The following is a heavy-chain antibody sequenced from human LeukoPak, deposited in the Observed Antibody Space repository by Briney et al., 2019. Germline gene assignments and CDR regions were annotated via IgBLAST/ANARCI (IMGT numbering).Heavy chain of an antibody. CDR2: ISGSGGST. D-gene: IGHD2-2*01. CDR1: GFTFSSYA. CDR3: AKAGGDIVVVPADY. J-gene: IGHJ4*02. V-gene: IGHV3-23*01. Sequence: PGGSLRLSCAASGFTFSSYAMSWVRQAPGKGLEWVSAISGSGGSTYYADSVKGRFTISRDNSKNTLYLQMNSLRAEDTAVYYCAKAGGDIVVVPADYWGQGTLVTVSS.